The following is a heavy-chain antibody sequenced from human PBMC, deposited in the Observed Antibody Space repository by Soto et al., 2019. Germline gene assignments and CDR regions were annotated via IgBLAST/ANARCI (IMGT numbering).Heavy chain of an antibody. CDR2: ISSSSSYT. CDR1: GFTFSDYY. J-gene: IGHJ6*02. Sequence: GGSLRLSCAASGFTFSDYYMSWIRQAPGKGLEWVSYISSSSSYTNYADSVKGRFTISRDNAKNSLYLQMNSLRAQDTAVYYCARSPKGWAGRYDDSYYGMDVWGQGTTVTVSS. CDR3: ARSPKGWAGRYDDSYYGMDV. D-gene: IGHD1-26*01. V-gene: IGHV3-11*06.